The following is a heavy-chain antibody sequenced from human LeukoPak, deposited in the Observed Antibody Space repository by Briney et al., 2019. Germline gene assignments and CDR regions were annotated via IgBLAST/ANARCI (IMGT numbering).Heavy chain of an antibody. CDR2: IIPIFGTA. D-gene: IGHD3-3*01. CDR1: GGTFSSYA. J-gene: IGHJ6*02. V-gene: IGHV1-69*13. CDR3: ASTPYYDFWSGDPLYYYYGMDV. Sequence: GASVKVSCKASGGTFSSYAISWVRQAPGQGLEWMGGIIPIFGTANYAQKFQGRVTITANESTSTAYMELSSLRSEDTAVYYCASTPYYDFWSGDPLYYYYGMDVWGQGTTVTVSS.